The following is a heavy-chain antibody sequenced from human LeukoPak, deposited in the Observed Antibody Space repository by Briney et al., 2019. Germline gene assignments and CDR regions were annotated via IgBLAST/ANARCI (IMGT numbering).Heavy chain of an antibody. CDR2: ISSSSSYI. CDR1: GFTFSSYS. D-gene: IGHD1-26*01. J-gene: IGHJ4*02. Sequence: GGSLRLSLAASGFTFSSYSMNWVRQAPGKGLEWVASISSSSSYIYYADSVKGRFTISRDNAKNSLYLQMNSLRAEDTAVYYCARAVLGKWELYFDYWGQGTLVTVSS. V-gene: IGHV3-21*01. CDR3: ARAVLGKWELYFDY.